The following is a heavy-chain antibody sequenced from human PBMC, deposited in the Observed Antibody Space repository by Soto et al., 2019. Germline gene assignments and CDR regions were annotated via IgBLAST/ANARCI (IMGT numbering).Heavy chain of an antibody. V-gene: IGHV1-69*13. J-gene: IGHJ5*02. Sequence: SVKVSCKASGGTFSSYAISWVRQAPGQGLEWMGGIIPIFGTANYAQKFQGRVTITADESTSTAYMELSSLGSEDTAVYYCAAYDSSGYYYPLGFDPWGQGILVTVSS. CDR1: GGTFSSYA. CDR2: IIPIFGTA. D-gene: IGHD3-22*01. CDR3: AAYDSSGYYYPLGFDP.